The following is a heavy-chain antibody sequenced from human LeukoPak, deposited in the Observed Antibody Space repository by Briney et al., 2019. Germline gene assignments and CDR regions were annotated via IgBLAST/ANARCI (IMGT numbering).Heavy chain of an antibody. D-gene: IGHD1-26*01. J-gene: IGHJ3*02. V-gene: IGHV1-8*01. Sequence: ASVKVSCKASGYTFTTHDLTWVRQATGQGLEWMGWMNPNSGNTGYAQKFQGRVTMTRNTSISTAYMELSSLRSEDTAVYYCAIPLSGSYSDAFDIWGQGTMVTVSS. CDR1: GYTFTTHD. CDR3: AIPLSGSYSDAFDI. CDR2: MNPNSGNT.